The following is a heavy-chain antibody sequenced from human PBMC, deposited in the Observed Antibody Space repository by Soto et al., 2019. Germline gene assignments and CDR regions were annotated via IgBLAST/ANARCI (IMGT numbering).Heavy chain of an antibody. CDR2: IKSKTDGGTT. V-gene: IGHV3-15*01. Sequence: PGGSLRLSCAASGFTFSTAWMSWVRQAPGKGLEWVGRIKSKTDGGTTDYAAPVKGRFTISRDDSKNTLYLQMNSLKTEDTAVYYCASSWQTDAFDIWGQGTMVTVSS. CDR3: ASSWQTDAFDI. D-gene: IGHD3-10*01. CDR1: GFTFSTAW. J-gene: IGHJ3*02.